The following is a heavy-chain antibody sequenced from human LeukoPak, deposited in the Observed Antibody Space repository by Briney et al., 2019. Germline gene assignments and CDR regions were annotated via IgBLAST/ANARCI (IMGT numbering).Heavy chain of an antibody. CDR2: IVVGSGNT. D-gene: IGHD3-16*01. CDR1: GFTFTSSA. CDR3: AARGGENDYVWGSHRDRGMDV. Sequence: SVKVSCKASGFTFTSSAVQWVRQARGQRLEWIGWIVVGSGNTNYAQKFQERVTITGDMSTSTAYMELSSLRSEDTAVYYCAARGGENDYVWGSHRDRGMDVWGKGTTVTVSS. J-gene: IGHJ6*04. V-gene: IGHV1-58*01.